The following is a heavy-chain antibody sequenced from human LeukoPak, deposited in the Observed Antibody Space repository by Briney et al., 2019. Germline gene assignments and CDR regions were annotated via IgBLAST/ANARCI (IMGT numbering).Heavy chain of an antibody. CDR3: AKVIARWFDPGQDAFDI. V-gene: IGHV3-30*02. D-gene: IGHD3-10*01. CDR2: IRYDGSNK. CDR1: GFTFSSYG. Sequence: PGGSLRLSCAASGFTFSSYGMHWVRQAPGKGLEWVAFIRYDGSNKYYADSVKGRFTISRDNSKNTLYLQMNSLRAEDTAVYYCAKVIARWFDPGQDAFDIWGQGTMVTVSS. J-gene: IGHJ3*02.